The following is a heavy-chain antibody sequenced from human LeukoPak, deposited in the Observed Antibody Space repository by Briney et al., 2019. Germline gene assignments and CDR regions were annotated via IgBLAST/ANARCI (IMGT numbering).Heavy chain of an antibody. V-gene: IGHV1-18*01. CDR2: ISPNNGNT. D-gene: IGHD1-1*01. CDR3: TRVRNSDNWWGAFDI. CDR1: GYTFNTSS. J-gene: IGHJ3*02. Sequence: GASVNVSCKAFGYTFNTSSINWVRQAPGQRLEWMGWISPNNGNTHYAQGVQGRVTMTTDTSRSTAYMELRSLTSDDTAVYYCTRVRNSDNWWGAFDIWGQGTMVTVSS.